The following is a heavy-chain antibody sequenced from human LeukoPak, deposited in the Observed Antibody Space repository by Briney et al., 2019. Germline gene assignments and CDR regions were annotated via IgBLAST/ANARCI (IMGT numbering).Heavy chain of an antibody. CDR3: ARLRRDNLEWLFSLDY. D-gene: IGHD3-3*01. Sequence: GGSLRLSCAASGFTFSGYGMHWVRQAPGKGLEWVAVIWYDGSNKYYADSVKGRFTISRDNPKNTLYLQMNSLRAEDTAVYYCARLRRDNLEWLFSLDYWGQGTLVTVSS. CDR2: IWYDGSNK. CDR1: GFTFSGYG. J-gene: IGHJ4*02. V-gene: IGHV3-33*01.